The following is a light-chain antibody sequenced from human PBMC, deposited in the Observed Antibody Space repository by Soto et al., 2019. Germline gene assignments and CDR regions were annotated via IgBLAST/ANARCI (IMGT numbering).Light chain of an antibody. CDR3: SSYNRPSIPEV. CDR1: SSDVGSYNY. CDR2: DVS. Sequence: QSVLTQPASVSGSPGQSITISCTGTSSDVGSYNYVSWYQQHPGKAPKLMIYDVSNRPSGVSYRFSGSKSGNTASLTISGLQAEDEADYYCSSYNRPSIPEVFGTGTKVTVL. V-gene: IGLV2-14*01. J-gene: IGLJ1*01.